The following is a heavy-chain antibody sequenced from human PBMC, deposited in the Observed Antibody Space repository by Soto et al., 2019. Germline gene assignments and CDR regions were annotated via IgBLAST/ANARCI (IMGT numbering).Heavy chain of an antibody. CDR2: IYHSGST. Sequence: QVQLQESGPGLVKPSGTLSLTCAVSGGSISSSNWWSWVRQPPGKGLEWIGEIYHSGSTNYNPSLKSRVTISVDKSKNQLSLKLRSVTAADTAVYYCARVDTRIVGAIRAFDIWGQGTMDTVSS. CDR3: ARVDTRIVGAIRAFDI. CDR1: GGSISSSNW. V-gene: IGHV4-4*02. J-gene: IGHJ3*02. D-gene: IGHD1-26*01.